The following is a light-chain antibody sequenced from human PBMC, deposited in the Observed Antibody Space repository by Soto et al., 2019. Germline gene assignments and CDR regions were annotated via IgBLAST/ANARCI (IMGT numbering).Light chain of an antibody. J-gene: IGKJ3*01. Sequence: EIVMTQSPATLSVSPGERATLSCRASQSVYSNLAWYQQKPGQAPRLLIYGASTRATDIPARFMGSGSGTEFALTISSLQSEDFAVYYCQQYDAWPFTFGPGTKVDIK. CDR3: QQYDAWPFT. V-gene: IGKV3-15*01. CDR1: QSVYSN. CDR2: GAS.